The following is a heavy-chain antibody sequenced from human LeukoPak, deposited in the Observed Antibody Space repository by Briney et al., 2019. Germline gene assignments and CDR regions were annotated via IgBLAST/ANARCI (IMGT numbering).Heavy chain of an antibody. Sequence: GGSLRLSCAASGFTFSSYSMNWVRQAPGKGLEWVSSISSSSSYIYYADSVKGRFTISRDNAKNSLYLQMNSLRAEDTAVYYCARDVEIAAAGTPPGYWGQGTLVTVSS. CDR1: GFTFSSYS. J-gene: IGHJ4*02. CDR3: ARDVEIAAAGTPPGY. V-gene: IGHV3-21*01. D-gene: IGHD6-13*01. CDR2: ISSSSSYI.